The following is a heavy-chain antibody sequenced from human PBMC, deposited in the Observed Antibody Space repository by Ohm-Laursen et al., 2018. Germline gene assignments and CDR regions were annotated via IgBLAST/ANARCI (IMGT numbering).Heavy chain of an antibody. Sequence: TLSLTCTVSGGSIGFYYWTWVRQPPGQGLEWIGYIYYSESTDYNPSLKNRVTISVDTSKNQFSLKLTSMAAADTAVYYCARVAVRGSGTHYSAFDIWGQGKMVTVSS. CDR3: ARVAVRGSGTHYSAFDI. D-gene: IGHD3-10*01. CDR1: GGSIGFYY. CDR2: IYYSEST. V-gene: IGHV4-59*01. J-gene: IGHJ3*02.